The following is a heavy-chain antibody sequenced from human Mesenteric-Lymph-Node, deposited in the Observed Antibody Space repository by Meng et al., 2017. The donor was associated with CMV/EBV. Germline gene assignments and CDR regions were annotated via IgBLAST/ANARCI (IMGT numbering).Heavy chain of an antibody. CDR2: IYYSGST. Sequence: YCWGWIRQPPGKGLEWIGSIYYSGSTYYNPSLKRRVTISVDTSKNQFSLKLSSVTAADTAVYYCARDSIITMVRGVIITPEDNWFDPWGQGTLVTVSS. CDR3: ARDSIITMVRGVIITPEDNWFDP. D-gene: IGHD3-10*01. J-gene: IGHJ5*02. V-gene: IGHV4-39*07. CDR1: YC.